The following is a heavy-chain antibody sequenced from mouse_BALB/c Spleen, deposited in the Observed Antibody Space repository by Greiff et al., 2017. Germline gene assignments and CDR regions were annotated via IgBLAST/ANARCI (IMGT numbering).Heavy chain of an antibody. V-gene: IGHV5-6*01. J-gene: IGHJ2*01. CDR3: AVYYCDY. CDR2: ISSGGSYT. CDR1: GFTFSSYG. Sequence: EVQLVESGGDLVKPGGSLKLSCAASGFTFSSYGMSWVRQTPDKRLEWVATISSGGSYTYYPDSVKGRFTISRDNAKNTLYLQMSSLKSEDTAMYYCAVYYCDYWGQGTTLTVSA.